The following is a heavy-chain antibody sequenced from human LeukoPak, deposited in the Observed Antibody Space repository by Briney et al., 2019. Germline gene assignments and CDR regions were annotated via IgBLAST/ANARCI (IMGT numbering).Heavy chain of an antibody. V-gene: IGHV3-48*04. J-gene: IGHJ3*02. CDR1: GFTFSSYS. CDR3: VRELVPQSINSGYDSFHI. CDR2: ISSSSSTI. Sequence: GGSLRLSCAASGFTFSSYSMNWVRQAPGKGLEWVSYISSSSSTIYYADSVKGRFTISRDNAKNSLSLQMNSLSAEDTAVYYCVRELVPQSINSGYDSFHIWGQGTMVTVSS. D-gene: IGHD5-12*01.